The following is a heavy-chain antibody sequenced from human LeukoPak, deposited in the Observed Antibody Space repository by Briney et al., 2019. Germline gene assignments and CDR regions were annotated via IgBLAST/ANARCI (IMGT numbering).Heavy chain of an antibody. CDR2: INQDGSQK. CDR3: ATVRTYTNFDY. V-gene: IGHV3-7*05. CDR1: GFTFSGYW. D-gene: IGHD5-18*01. J-gene: IGHJ4*02. Sequence: HPGGSLRLSCAASGFTFSGYWMSWVRQAPGKGLEWVANINQDGSQKYYVDSAKGRFTISRDNAKNSLYLQMNSLRAEGTAVYYCATVRTYTNFDYWGQGTLVTVSS.